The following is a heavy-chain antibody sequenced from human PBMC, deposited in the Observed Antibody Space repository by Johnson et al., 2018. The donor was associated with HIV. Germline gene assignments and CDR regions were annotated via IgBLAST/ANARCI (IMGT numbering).Heavy chain of an antibody. CDR3: AKDSVRGFWGDAFDI. J-gene: IGHJ3*02. D-gene: IGHD3-10*02. CDR2: IRYDGSNK. Sequence: QVQLVESGGGVVQPGGSLRLSCAASGFTFSSYGMHWVRQAPGKGLEWVAFIRYDGSNKYYADSVKGRFTISRDNSKNTLYLQMNSLRAEATAVYYCAKDSVRGFWGDAFDIWGQGTMVTVSS. CDR1: GFTFSSYG. V-gene: IGHV3-30*02.